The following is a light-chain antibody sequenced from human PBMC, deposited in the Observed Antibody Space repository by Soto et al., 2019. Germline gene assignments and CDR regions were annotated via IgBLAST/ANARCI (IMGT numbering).Light chain of an antibody. CDR1: QSISSN. CDR2: RTS. Sequence: EIVMTQSPATLSVSPGERATLSCRASQSISSNLAWYQQKPGQAPRLLMFRTSSRATGFPARLSGSGSGTEFNLTISSLQSENFGVYYCQQYNNWTRATLGGGTKVEIK. J-gene: IGKJ4*01. CDR3: QQYNNWTRAT. V-gene: IGKV3-15*01.